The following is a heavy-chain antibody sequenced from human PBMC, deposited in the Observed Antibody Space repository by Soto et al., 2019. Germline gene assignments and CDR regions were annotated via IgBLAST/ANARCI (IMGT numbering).Heavy chain of an antibody. CDR3: ARGRITVAGTAFGSAFDI. J-gene: IGHJ3*02. CDR2: NIPIIGTS. CDR1: GGTFRTYA. D-gene: IGHD6-19*01. V-gene: IGHV1-69*13. Sequence: SVKVSCKASGGTFRTYALSWVRQAPGQGLEWMGQNIPIIGTSNYAQKFQGRVTITADDSTSTAYMELSSLRSEDTAVYFCARGRITVAGTAFGSAFDIWGQGTMVTVSS.